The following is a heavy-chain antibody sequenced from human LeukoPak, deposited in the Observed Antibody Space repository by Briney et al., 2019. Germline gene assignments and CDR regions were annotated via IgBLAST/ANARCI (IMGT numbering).Heavy chain of an antibody. CDR3: ARDRGAEGAIAP. CDR1: GFTFSSYG. D-gene: IGHD1-26*01. V-gene: IGHV3-33*01. Sequence: GGSLRLSCAASGFTFSSYGMHWVRQAPGKGLEWVAVIWYDGSNKYYADSVKGRFTISRDNSKNTLYLQMNSLRAEDTAVYYCARDRGAEGAIAPWGQGTLVTVSS. CDR2: IWYDGSNK. J-gene: IGHJ5*02.